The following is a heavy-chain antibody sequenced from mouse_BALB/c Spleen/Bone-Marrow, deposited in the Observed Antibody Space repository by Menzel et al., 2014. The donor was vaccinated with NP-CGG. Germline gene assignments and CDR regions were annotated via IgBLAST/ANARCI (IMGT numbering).Heavy chain of an antibody. J-gene: IGHJ2*01. CDR3: TRDDYGY. CDR2: IDPSDSYT. V-gene: IGHV1S127*01. Sequence: QVQLKQSGAELVKPGASVKMSCKAFGYTFTSYWMHWVKQRPGQGLEWIGTIDPSDSYTSYNQKFKGKATLTVDTSSSTAYMQLSSLTSEDSAVYYCTRDDYGYWGQGTTLTVSS. D-gene: IGHD2-4*01. CDR1: GYTFTSYW.